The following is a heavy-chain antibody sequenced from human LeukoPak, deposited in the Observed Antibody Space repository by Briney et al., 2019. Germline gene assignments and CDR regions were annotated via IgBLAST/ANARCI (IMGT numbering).Heavy chain of an antibody. CDR3: ARGYYGSGSYAPPFDY. D-gene: IGHD3-10*01. V-gene: IGHV4-59*08. J-gene: IGHJ4*02. CDR1: GGSISSYY. Sequence: SETLSLTCTVSGGSISSYYWSWIRQPPGKGLEWIGYIYYSGSTNYNPSLKSRVTISVDTSKNQFSLKLSSVTAADTAVYYCARGYYGSGSYAPPFDYWGQGTLVTVS. CDR2: IYYSGST.